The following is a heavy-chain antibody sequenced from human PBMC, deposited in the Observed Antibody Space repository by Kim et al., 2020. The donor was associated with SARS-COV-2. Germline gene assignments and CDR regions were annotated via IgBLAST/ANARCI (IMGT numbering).Heavy chain of an antibody. Sequence: GGSLRLSCAASGFTFGTYAMSWVRQAPGRGLECVTGISSSGGSTYYADSVKGRFTVSRDSSKNTVYLQMNSLTVDDTALYYCARSRSCSSSSCYVDYWGRGTLVTVSS. CDR1: GFTFGTYA. CDR3: ARSRSCSSSSCYVDY. CDR2: ISSSGGST. V-gene: IGHV3-23*01. J-gene: IGHJ4*02. D-gene: IGHD2-2*01.